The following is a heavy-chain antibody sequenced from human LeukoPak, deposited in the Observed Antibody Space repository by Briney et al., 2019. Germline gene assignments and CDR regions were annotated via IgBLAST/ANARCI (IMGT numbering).Heavy chain of an antibody. CDR2: IKQDGSEK. D-gene: IGHD3-3*01. CDR3: AIENTIFGVVINY. Sequence: GGSLRLSCAASGFTFSSYWMSWVRQAPGKGLEWVANIKQDGSEKYYVDSVKGRFTISRDNAKNSLYLQMNSLRAEDTAVYYCAIENTIFGVVINYWGQGTLVTVSS. J-gene: IGHJ4*02. CDR1: GFTFSSYW. V-gene: IGHV3-7*01.